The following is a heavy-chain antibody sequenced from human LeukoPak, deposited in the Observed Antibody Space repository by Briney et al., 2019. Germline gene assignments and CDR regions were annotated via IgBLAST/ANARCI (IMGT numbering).Heavy chain of an antibody. Sequence: SQTLSLTCAISGDRVSSNSAAWNWIRQSPSRGLEWLGRTYYRSKWYNDYAVSVKSRITINPDTSKNQFSLQLNSVTPEDTAVYYCARDPHIVVVPAAPAGFDPWGQGTLVTVSS. J-gene: IGHJ5*02. CDR3: ARDPHIVVVPAAPAGFDP. D-gene: IGHD2-2*01. CDR1: GDRVSSNSAA. CDR2: TYYRSKWYN. V-gene: IGHV6-1*01.